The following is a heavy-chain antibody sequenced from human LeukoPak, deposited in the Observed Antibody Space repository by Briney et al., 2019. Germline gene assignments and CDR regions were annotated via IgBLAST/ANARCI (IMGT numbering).Heavy chain of an antibody. Sequence: GESLKISCKGSGYSFTSYWIGWVRRMPGKGLEWMGIIYPGDSDTRYSPSFQGQVTISADKSISTAYLQWSSLKASDTAMYYCARAGYCSSTSCVFDYWGQGTLVTVSS. V-gene: IGHV5-51*01. CDR1: GYSFTSYW. CDR2: IYPGDSDT. J-gene: IGHJ4*02. CDR3: ARAGYCSSTSCVFDY. D-gene: IGHD2-2*01.